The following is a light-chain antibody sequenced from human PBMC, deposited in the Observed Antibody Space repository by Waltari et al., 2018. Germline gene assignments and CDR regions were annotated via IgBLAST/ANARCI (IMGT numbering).Light chain of an antibody. CDR1: RAIANN. Sequence: EIVMTQSPATLSVSPGGGATLSCRASRAIANNVAWYQQRPGQPLRLLILDASTRATGIPERFSGSWSGPEFTLTISSLQSEDSAVYFCQQFNTGYSFGQGTKLEI. J-gene: IGKJ2*01. V-gene: IGKV3-15*01. CDR2: DAS. CDR3: QQFNTGYS.